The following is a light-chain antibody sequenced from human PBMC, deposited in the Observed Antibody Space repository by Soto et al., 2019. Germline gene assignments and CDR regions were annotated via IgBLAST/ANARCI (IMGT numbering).Light chain of an antibody. J-gene: IGKJ1*01. Sequence: DIQMTQSPSSLFASVGDRVTITCQATQDINIYLNWYQQKPGKAPNLLIYDASSLESGVPSRFSGSGSGTEFTLTISSLQPDDFATYYCQQYNSHLWTFGQGTKVDIK. CDR3: QQYNSHLWT. V-gene: IGKV1-5*01. CDR1: QDINIY. CDR2: DAS.